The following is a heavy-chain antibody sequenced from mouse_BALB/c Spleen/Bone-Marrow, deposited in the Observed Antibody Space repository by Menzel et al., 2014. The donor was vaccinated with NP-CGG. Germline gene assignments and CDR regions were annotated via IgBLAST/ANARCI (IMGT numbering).Heavy chain of an antibody. CDR3: ARNANWFFTY. Sequence: VQLQQSGAELVRPGTSVKVSCKASGYAFTTYLIEWVKRRPGQGLEWIGVINPGSGDTHYNEKFKDKATLTADKSSSTSYMQLSSLTSDDSAVYFCARNANWFFTYWGQGTLVTVSA. V-gene: IGHV1-54*01. CDR2: INPGSGDT. J-gene: IGHJ3*01. D-gene: IGHD4-1*01. CDR1: GYAFTTYL.